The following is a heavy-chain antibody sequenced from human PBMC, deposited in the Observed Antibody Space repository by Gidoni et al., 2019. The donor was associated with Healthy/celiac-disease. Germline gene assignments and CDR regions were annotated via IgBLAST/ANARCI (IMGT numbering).Heavy chain of an antibody. J-gene: IGHJ4*02. D-gene: IGHD5-12*01. CDR1: GCPFRSYA. V-gene: IGHV1-69*04. CDR2: IIPILGIA. CDR3: ARDESVATIIPFDY. Sequence: QVQLVQSGAEVKKPGSSVTVSCKASGCPFRSYAISWVRQAPGQGLEWMGRIIPILGIANYAQKFQGRVTITADKSTSTAYMELSSLRSEDTAVYYCARDESVATIIPFDYWGQGTLVTVSS.